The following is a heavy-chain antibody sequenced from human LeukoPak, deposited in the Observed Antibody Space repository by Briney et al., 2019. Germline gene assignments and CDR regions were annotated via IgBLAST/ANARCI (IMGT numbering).Heavy chain of an antibody. CDR1: GGSFSGYY. CDR3: ASGESSGWYDY. Sequence: SETLSLTCAVYGGSFSGYYWSWIRQPPGKGLEWIGEINHSGGTNYNPSLKSRVTISVDTSKNQFSLKLSSVTAADTAVYYCASGESSGWYDYWGQGTLVTVSS. J-gene: IGHJ4*02. D-gene: IGHD6-19*01. CDR2: INHSGGT. V-gene: IGHV4-34*01.